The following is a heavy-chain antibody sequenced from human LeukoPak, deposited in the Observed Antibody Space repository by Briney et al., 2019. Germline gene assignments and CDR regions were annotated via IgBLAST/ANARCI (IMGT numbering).Heavy chain of an antibody. Sequence: ASVKVSCKASGYTFTGYYMCWVRQAPGQGLEWMGWINPNSGCTNYAQKFQGRFTMTRDTAKSTAYMELSRLRADDTAVYYCASPSYDHQLDAFDIWGQGTMVTVSS. D-gene: IGHD3-3*01. CDR1: GYTFTGYY. CDR3: ASPSYDHQLDAFDI. CDR2: INPNSGCT. V-gene: IGHV1-2*02. J-gene: IGHJ3*02.